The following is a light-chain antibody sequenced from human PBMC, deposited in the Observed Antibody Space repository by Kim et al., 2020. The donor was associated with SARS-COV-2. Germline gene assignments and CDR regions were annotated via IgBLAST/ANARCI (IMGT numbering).Light chain of an antibody. CDR3: SSYTSSSTRV. V-gene: IGLV2-14*03. Sequence: QSALTQPASVSGSPGQSITLSCTGTSSDVGGHNYVSWYQQYPGKAPKLMIYDVSYRPSGVSNRFSGSKSGNTASLTISGLQAEDEADYYCSSYTSSSTRVFGGGTQLTVL. CDR2: DVS. J-gene: IGLJ3*02. CDR1: SSDVGGHNY.